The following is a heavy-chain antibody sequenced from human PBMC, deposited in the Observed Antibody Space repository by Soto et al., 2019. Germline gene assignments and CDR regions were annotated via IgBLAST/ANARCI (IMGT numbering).Heavy chain of an antibody. CDR1: GYTLTELS. J-gene: IGHJ6*02. CDR2: FDPEDGET. D-gene: IGHD5-18*01. V-gene: IGHV1-24*01. Sequence: ASVKVSCKVSGYTLTELSMHWVRQAPGKGLEWMGGFDPEDGETIYAQKFQGRVTMTEGTSTDTAYMELSSLRSEDTAVYYCATQITWIQLWSPSDQYYYGMDVWGQGTTVTVSS. CDR3: ATQITWIQLWSPSDQYYYGMDV.